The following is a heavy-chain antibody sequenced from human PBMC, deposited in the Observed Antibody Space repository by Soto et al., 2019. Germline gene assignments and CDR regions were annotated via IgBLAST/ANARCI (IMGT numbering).Heavy chain of an antibody. D-gene: IGHD2-15*01. Sequence: QVQLGQSGAEVKKPGASVKVSCKASGYTFTSYYMHWVRQAPGQGLEWMGIINPSGGSTSYAQKFQGRVTMTRDTSTSTVYMELSSLRSEDTAVYYCARSSLDIVVVVAATFDPWGQGTLVTVSS. J-gene: IGHJ5*02. CDR3: ARSSLDIVVVVAATFDP. CDR1: GYTFTSYY. V-gene: IGHV1-46*03. CDR2: INPSGGST.